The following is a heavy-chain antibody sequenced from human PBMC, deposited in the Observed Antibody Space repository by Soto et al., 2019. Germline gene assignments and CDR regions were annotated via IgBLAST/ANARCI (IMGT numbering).Heavy chain of an antibody. CDR3: AKGARSSSGSDGYKFDY. Sequence: GGSLRLSCAASGFIFSSYSMNWVRQAPGKGLEWLSYISSSSSTIYYTDSVKGRFTISRDNAKKSLYLQMNSLRDEDTAVYYCAKGARSSSGSDGYKFDYWGQGTLVTVSS. CDR2: ISSSSSTI. D-gene: IGHD2-21*01. CDR1: GFIFSSYS. J-gene: IGHJ4*02. V-gene: IGHV3-48*02.